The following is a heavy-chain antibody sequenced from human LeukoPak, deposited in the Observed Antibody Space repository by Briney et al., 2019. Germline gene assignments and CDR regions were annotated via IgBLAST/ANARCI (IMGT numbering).Heavy chain of an antibody. CDR2: IWYDGSTK. V-gene: IGHV3-33*01. D-gene: IGHD3-22*01. J-gene: IGHJ4*02. Sequence: GGSLRLSCAASGFTFSTYGMHWVRQVPGKGLEWVAIIWYDGSTKHYADSVKGRFTISRDNSKNTLYLQMNSLRAEDTAVYFCARDRSYSSGYYGGSLDYWGRRTLVTVSS. CDR1: GFTFSTYG. CDR3: ARDRSYSSGYYGGSLDY.